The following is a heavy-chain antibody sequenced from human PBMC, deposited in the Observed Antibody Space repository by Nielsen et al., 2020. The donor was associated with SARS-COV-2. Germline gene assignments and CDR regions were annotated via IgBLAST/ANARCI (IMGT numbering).Heavy chain of an antibody. Sequence: GGSLRLSCAASGFTFSSYSMNWVRQAPGKGLEWVSSISSSSSYIYYADSVKGRFTISRDNAKNSLYLQMNSLRAEDTAVYYCARDQYDYVWGSYRYGGEWFDYWGQGTLVTVSS. V-gene: IGHV3-21*04. CDR3: ARDQYDYVWGSYRYGGEWFDY. J-gene: IGHJ4*02. CDR1: GFTFSSYS. CDR2: ISSSSSYI. D-gene: IGHD3-16*02.